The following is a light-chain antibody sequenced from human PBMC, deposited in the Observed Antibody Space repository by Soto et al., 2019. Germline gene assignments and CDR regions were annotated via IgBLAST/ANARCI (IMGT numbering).Light chain of an antibody. CDR2: GAS. Sequence: IGWPQSRESLSLSPGEGAALACRASQSVSGDYLAWYQSKPGQAPRLLIHGASNRATGIPDRFSDSGSGADFTLTSSILEPEDFVVYYCQHYHNSILMFGEGSKVDIK. CDR3: QHYHNSILM. V-gene: IGKV3-20*01. J-gene: IGKJ1*01. CDR1: QSVSGDY.